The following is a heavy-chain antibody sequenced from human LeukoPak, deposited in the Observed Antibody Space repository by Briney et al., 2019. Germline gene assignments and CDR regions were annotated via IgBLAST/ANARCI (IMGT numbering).Heavy chain of an antibody. Sequence: GGSLRLSCAASGFKFDDYGMSWVRHAPGKGLEWVCDINWNGAWTGYADSVKGRFTISRDNAKNSLYLQMNSLRAEDTALYYCAGYYYDSSRGFDLWGQGTLVAVSA. CDR3: AGYYYDSSRGFDL. J-gene: IGHJ5*02. CDR1: GFKFDDYG. CDR2: INWNGAWT. D-gene: IGHD3-22*01. V-gene: IGHV3-20*04.